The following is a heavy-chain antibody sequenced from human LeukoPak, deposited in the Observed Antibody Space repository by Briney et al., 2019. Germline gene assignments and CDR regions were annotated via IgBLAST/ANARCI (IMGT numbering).Heavy chain of an antibody. CDR1: GGSIRSGSYY. CDR2: VYTSGST. V-gene: IGHV4-61*02. D-gene: IGHD3-3*01. Sequence: SETLSLTCTVSGGSIRSGSYYWSWIRQPAGKGLEWIGRVYTSGSTNYNPSLKSRVTISVDTSKNQFSLKLSSVTAADTAVYYCASTFHDFWSGYSWFDPWGQGTLVTVSS. CDR3: ASTFHDFWSGYSWFDP. J-gene: IGHJ5*02.